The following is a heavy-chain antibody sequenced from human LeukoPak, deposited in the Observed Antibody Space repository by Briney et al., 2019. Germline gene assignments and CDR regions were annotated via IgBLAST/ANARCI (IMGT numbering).Heavy chain of an antibody. Sequence: GGSLRLSCAASGFSFSSYGMHWVRQAPGKGLEWVAVPWYDGNNKYYADSVKGRFTISRDTSKYTLYLQMNSLRAEDTAVYYCARGSCSGGSCYLIDNWGQGSLVTVSS. D-gene: IGHD2-15*01. CDR3: ARGSCSGGSCYLIDN. V-gene: IGHV3-33*01. CDR1: GFSFSSYG. CDR2: PWYDGNNK. J-gene: IGHJ4*02.